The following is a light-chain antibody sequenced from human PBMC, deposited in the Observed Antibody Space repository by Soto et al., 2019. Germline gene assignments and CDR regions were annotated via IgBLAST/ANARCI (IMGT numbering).Light chain of an antibody. J-gene: IGKJ4*01. CDR1: QSVTSF. CDR3: QQRSNWPLT. V-gene: IGKV3-11*01. CDR2: DVS. Sequence: EIVLTQSPVTLSLSPGERATLSCRASQSVTSFLAWYQQKPGQAPRLLIYDVSNRATGIPARFSGSGSGTDFTRTISSLEPEDFAVYYWQQRSNWPLTFGGGTKVELK.